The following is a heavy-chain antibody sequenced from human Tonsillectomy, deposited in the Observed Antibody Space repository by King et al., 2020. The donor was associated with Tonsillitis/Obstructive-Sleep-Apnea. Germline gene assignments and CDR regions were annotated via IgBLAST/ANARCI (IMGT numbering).Heavy chain of an antibody. V-gene: IGHV3-30*18. D-gene: IGHD1-26*01. CDR1: GFTFSSYG. CDR3: AKDSGGSYYSGADY. Sequence: VQLVESGGGVVQPGRSLRLSCAASGFTFSSYGMHWVRQAPGKGLEWVAVISYDGSNNYYADSVKGRFTISRDNSKNTLYLQMNSLRAEDTAVYYCAKDSGGSYYSGADYWGQGTLVTVSS. CDR2: ISYDGSNN. J-gene: IGHJ4*02.